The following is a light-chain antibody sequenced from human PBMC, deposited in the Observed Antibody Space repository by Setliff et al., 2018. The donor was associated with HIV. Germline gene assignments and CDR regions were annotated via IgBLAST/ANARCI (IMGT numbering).Light chain of an antibody. CDR2: EVS. CDR3: SSYTSSTTVL. V-gene: IGLV2-14*01. J-gene: IGLJ2*01. CDR1: SSDVGGYSY. Sequence: SVLTQPASVSGSPGQSITISCTGTSSDVGGYSYVSWYQQHPGKAPKLIIYEVSNRPSGVSIRFSGSKSGNTASLTVSGLQAEDEADYYCSSYTSSTTVLFGGGTKVTVL.